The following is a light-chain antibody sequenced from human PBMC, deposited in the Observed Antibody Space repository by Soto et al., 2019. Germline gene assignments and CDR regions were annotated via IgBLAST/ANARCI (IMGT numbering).Light chain of an antibody. CDR1: NSDVGGYNY. CDR2: DVS. J-gene: IGLJ3*02. V-gene: IGLV2-14*01. CDR3: SSYTSSSTWV. Sequence: QSVLTQPASVSGSPGQSIAISCTGTNSDVGGYNYVSWYQQHPGKAPKLLIYDVSNRPSGVSNRFSGSKSGNMASLTISGLQAEDEADYYCSSYTSSSTWVFGGGTKLTVL.